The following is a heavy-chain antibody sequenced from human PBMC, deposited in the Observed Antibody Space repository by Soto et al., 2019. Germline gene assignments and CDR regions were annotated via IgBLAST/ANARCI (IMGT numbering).Heavy chain of an antibody. CDR2: ISGSGGST. CDR3: AKDRKAVTTFKMYYMDV. D-gene: IGHD4-17*01. CDR1: GFTFSSYA. V-gene: IGHV3-23*01. Sequence: GGSLRLSCAASGFTFSSYAMSWVRQAPGKGLEWVSAISGSGGSTYYADSVKGRFTISRDNSKNTLYLQMNSLRAEDTAVYYCAKDRKAVTTFKMYYMDVSGKGTTVTVSS. J-gene: IGHJ6*03.